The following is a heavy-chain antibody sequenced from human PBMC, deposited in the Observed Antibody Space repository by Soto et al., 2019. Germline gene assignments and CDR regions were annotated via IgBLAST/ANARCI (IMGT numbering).Heavy chain of an antibody. CDR3: ARDHIVGATRFLGPWNAFDI. D-gene: IGHD1-26*01. CDR1: GDSVSSNSAA. CDR2: TYYRSKWYN. V-gene: IGHV6-1*01. Sequence: SQTLSLTCAISGDSVSSNSAAWNWIRQSPSRDLEWLGRTYYRSKWYNDYAVSVKSRITINPDTSKNQFSLQLNSVTPEDTAVYYCARDHIVGATRFLGPWNAFDIWGQGTMVTVSS. J-gene: IGHJ3*02.